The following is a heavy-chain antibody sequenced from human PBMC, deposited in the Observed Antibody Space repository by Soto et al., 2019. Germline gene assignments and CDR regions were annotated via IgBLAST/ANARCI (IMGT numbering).Heavy chain of an antibody. CDR1: GFTFSSYA. CDR3: AKDQSWNYGADWCDP. Sequence: PRGSLRLSCAASGFTFSSYAMSWVRQAPGKGLEWVSAISGSGGSTYYADSVKGRFTISRDNSKNTLYLQMNSLRAEDTAVYYCAKDQSWNYGADWCDPWGQGTLVTVSS. J-gene: IGHJ5*02. V-gene: IGHV3-23*01. D-gene: IGHD1-7*01. CDR2: ISGSGGST.